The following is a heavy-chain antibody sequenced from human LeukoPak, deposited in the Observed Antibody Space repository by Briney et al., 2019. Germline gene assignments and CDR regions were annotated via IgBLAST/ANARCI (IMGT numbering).Heavy chain of an antibody. Sequence: PGRSLRLSCAASGFTFSSYSMHWVRQAPGKGLEWVAVISYDGSNKYYGDSVKGRFIVSRDNSKNTLYLQMNSLRAEDTAVYYCAKDRLPTRYAVDVWGQGTTVTVSS. D-gene: IGHD2-21*02. CDR1: GFTFSSYS. CDR2: ISYDGSNK. CDR3: AKDRLPTRYAVDV. J-gene: IGHJ6*02. V-gene: IGHV3-30*18.